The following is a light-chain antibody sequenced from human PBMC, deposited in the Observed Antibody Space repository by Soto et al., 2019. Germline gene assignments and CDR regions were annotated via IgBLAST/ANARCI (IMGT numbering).Light chain of an antibody. J-gene: IGKJ1*01. V-gene: IGKV1-27*01. CDR2: AAS. CDR3: QKYNSGPRK. Sequence: DILMTQSPSSLSASVRDRVTITCRASQDISNYLAWYQQKPGKVPKLLIYAASTLQSGVPSRFSGSGSGTDFTLTISSLQPEDIATYYCQKYNSGPRKFGQGTKVEIK. CDR1: QDISNY.